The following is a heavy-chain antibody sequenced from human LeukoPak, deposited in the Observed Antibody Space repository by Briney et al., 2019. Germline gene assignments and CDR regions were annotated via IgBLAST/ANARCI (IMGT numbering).Heavy chain of an antibody. CDR1: GGSFSGYY. Sequence: PSETLSLTCAVYGGSFSGYYWSWIRQPPGKGLEWIGEINHSGSTNYNPSLKSRVTISVDTSKNQFSLKLSSVTAADTAVYYCARGLGYCSSTSCRSKGMGVWGKGATVTVSS. D-gene: IGHD2-2*01. CDR3: ARGLGYCSSTSCRSKGMGV. J-gene: IGHJ6*04. CDR2: INHSGST. V-gene: IGHV4-34*01.